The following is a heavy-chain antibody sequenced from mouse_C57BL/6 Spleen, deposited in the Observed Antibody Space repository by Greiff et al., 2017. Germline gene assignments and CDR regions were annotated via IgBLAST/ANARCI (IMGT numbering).Heavy chain of an antibody. CDR3: ARFDYDWYFDV. D-gene: IGHD2-4*01. CDR1: GYTFTSYW. J-gene: IGHJ1*03. V-gene: IGHV1-64*01. Sequence: QVQLQQPGAELVKPGASVKLSCKASGYTFTSYWMHWVKQRPGQGLEWIGMIHPNSGSTNYNEKFKSKATLTVDKSSSTAYMQLSSLTSEDSAVYYCARFDYDWYFDVWGTVTTVTVAS. CDR2: IHPNSGST.